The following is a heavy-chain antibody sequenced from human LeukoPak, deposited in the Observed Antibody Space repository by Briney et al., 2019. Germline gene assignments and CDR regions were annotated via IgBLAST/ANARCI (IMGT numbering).Heavy chain of an antibody. CDR1: GGSISSTSYY. D-gene: IGHD5-24*01. CDR3: ARRERWLQYFDY. Sequence: SETLSLICTVSGGSISSTSYYWGWIRQPPGKGLEWIGSIHYSGSTYYNPSLKSRVTISVDTSKNQFSLKLSSVTAADTAVYYCARRERWLQYFDYWGQGTLVTVSS. V-gene: IGHV4-39*01. J-gene: IGHJ4*02. CDR2: IHYSGST.